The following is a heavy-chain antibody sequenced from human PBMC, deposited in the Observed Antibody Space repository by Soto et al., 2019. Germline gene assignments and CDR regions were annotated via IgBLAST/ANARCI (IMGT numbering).Heavy chain of an antibody. CDR1: GFTFSSYS. CDR2: ISSSSSYI. J-gene: IGHJ5*02. V-gene: IGHV3-21*01. Sequence: GGSLRLSCAASGFTFSSYSMNWVRQAPGKGLEWVSSISSSSSYIYYADSVKGRFTISRDNAKNSLYLQMNSLRAEDTAVYYCARGNDYPQYTPSGWFDPWGQGTLVTVSS. CDR3: ARGNDYPQYTPSGWFDP. D-gene: IGHD4-17*01.